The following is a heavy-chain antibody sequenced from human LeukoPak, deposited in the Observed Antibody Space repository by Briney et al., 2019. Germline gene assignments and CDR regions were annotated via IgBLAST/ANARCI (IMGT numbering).Heavy chain of an antibody. CDR3: ARHDTVTRNPDLDY. CDR1: GYTFTSYA. V-gene: IGHV7-4-1*02. D-gene: IGHD4-11*01. Sequence: ASVKVSCKASGYTFTSYAMNWVRQAPGQGLEWMGWINTNTGNPTYAQGFTGRFVFSLDTSVSTAYLQISSLKAEDTAVYYCARHDTVTRNPDLDYWGQGTLVTVSS. CDR2: INTNTGNP. J-gene: IGHJ4*02.